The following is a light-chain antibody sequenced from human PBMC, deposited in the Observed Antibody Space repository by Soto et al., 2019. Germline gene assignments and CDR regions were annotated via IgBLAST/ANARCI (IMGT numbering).Light chain of an antibody. CDR2: EVT. CDR1: SSDVGGNNY. CDR3: SSYAGRNNVV. J-gene: IGLJ3*02. Sequence: QSVLTQPPSASGSPGQSVTIYCTGTSSDVGGNNYVSWYQQHPGKAPKLTIYEVTKRPSGVPDRFYGSKSGNTASLTVSGLQAEDEADYYCSSYAGRNNVVFGGGTKLTVL. V-gene: IGLV2-8*01.